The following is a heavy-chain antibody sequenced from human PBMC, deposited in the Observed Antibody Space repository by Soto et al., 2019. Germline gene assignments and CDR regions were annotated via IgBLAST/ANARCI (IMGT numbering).Heavy chain of an antibody. D-gene: IGHD3-9*01. V-gene: IGHV4-39*07. Sequence: ETRSLTCTGSGGGISRSTDYWGWIRQPPGKGLEWIGSIYYSGRTYDHPSLKSRVTMSVDTSKNQFSLKLSSVTAADTAVYYCARMKYYGFLTGYPSGYYFAHWGKGPLVP. CDR1: GGGISRSTDY. J-gene: IGHJ4*02. CDR2: IYYSGRT. CDR3: ARMKYYGFLTGYPSGYYFAH.